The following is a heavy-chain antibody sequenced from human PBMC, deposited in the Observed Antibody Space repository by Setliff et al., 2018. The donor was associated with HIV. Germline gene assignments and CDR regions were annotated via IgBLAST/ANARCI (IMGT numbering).Heavy chain of an antibody. Sequence: ASVKVSCKVSGHRLTELSIHWVRQAPGEGLEWVGGFDPEDDETVYAEKFQGRVTMTEETSTDTAYMALSSLGSEDTAMYYCATTGFYDILTGPTPGAFDIWGQGTLVTVSS. CDR3: ATTGFYDILTGPTPGAFDI. D-gene: IGHD3-9*01. CDR2: FDPEDDET. V-gene: IGHV1-24*01. CDR1: GHRLTELS. J-gene: IGHJ3*02.